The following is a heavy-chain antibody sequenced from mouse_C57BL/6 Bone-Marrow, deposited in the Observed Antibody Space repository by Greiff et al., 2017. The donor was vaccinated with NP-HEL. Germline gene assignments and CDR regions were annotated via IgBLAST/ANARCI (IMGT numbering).Heavy chain of an antibody. D-gene: IGHD3-2*02. Sequence: QVQLKQSGAELMKPGASVKLSCKATGYTFTGYWIEWVKQRPGHGLEWIGEILPGSGSTNYNEKFKGKATFTADTSSNTAYMQLSSLTTEDSAIYYCAKMELRLRGAWFAYWGQGTLVTVSA. V-gene: IGHV1-9*01. J-gene: IGHJ3*01. CDR3: AKMELRLRGAWFAY. CDR2: ILPGSGST. CDR1: GYTFTGYW.